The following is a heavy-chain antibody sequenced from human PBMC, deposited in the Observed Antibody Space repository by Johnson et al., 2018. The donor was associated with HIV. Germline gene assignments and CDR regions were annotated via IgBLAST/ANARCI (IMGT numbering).Heavy chain of an antibody. J-gene: IGHJ3*02. Sequence: QVQLVESGGGLVKPGGSLRLSCAASGFTFSSYAMHWVRQAPDKGLEWVAVISYDGSNKYYADSVKGRFTISRDNSKNTLYLQMNSLRAEDTAVYYCAREELEPDVFDIWGQGTMVTVSS. CDR2: ISYDGSNK. V-gene: IGHV3-30-3*01. CDR3: AREELEPDVFDI. D-gene: IGHD1-1*01. CDR1: GFTFSSYA.